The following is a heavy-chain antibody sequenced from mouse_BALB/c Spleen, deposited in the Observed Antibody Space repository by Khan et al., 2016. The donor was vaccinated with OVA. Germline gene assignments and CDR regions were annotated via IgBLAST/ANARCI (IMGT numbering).Heavy chain of an antibody. D-gene: IGHD2-14*01. CDR3: ARGGYSVFAY. J-gene: IGHJ3*01. CDR1: GYTFTDYV. Sequence: QVQLQQSGPELVKPGASLKVSCKASGYTFTDYVIGWVKQRTRQGLEWIGDIFPGSGTPYYNEKFKDKATLTADKSSNTAYMPLSSLTSEESAVYCCARGGYSVFAYWGQGTLVTVAA. CDR2: IFPGSGTP. V-gene: IGHV1-81*01.